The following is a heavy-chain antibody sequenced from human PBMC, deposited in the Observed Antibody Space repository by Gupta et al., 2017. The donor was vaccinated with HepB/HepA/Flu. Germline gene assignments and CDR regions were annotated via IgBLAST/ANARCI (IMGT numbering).Heavy chain of an antibody. J-gene: IGHJ6*02. Sequence: QVQLQQWGAGLLKPSETLSLTCAVYGGSFSGYYWSWIRQPPGKGLEWIGEINHSGSTNYNPSLKSRVTISVDTSKNQFSLKLSSVTAADTAVYYCARLPGMTTVTTTDYYYGMDVWGQGTTVTVSS. D-gene: IGHD4-17*01. V-gene: IGHV4-34*01. CDR3: ARLPGMTTVTTTDYYYGMDV. CDR2: INHSGST. CDR1: GGSFSGYY.